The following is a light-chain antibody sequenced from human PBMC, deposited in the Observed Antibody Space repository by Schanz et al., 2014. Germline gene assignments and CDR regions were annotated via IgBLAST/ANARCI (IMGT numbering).Light chain of an antibody. CDR3: SSYAGSRNLV. Sequence: QSALTQPPFASGSPGQSVTISCTGTSSDVGGYNYVSWYQQHPGKAPKLMIYEVNKRPSGVPDRFSGSKSGDTASLTVSGLQAEDDADYYCSSYAGSRNLVFGGGTQLTVL. V-gene: IGLV2-8*01. CDR1: SSDVGGYNY. J-gene: IGLJ2*01. CDR2: EVN.